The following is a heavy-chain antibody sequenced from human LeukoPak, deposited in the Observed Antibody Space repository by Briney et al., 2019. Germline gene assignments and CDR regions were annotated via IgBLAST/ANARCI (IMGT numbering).Heavy chain of an antibody. CDR3: AREGSFSGIYALQY. J-gene: IGHJ4*02. Sequence: GGSLRLSCAASGFTFSIHWMHWVRQTPGQGLVWVSRMNTDGTNTAYADSVKGRFTISRDNARNTLFLQMNSLSPEDTAVYYGAREGSFSGIYALQYWGQGTVVTVSS. D-gene: IGHD1-26*01. CDR2: MNTDGTNT. V-gene: IGHV3-74*01. CDR1: GFTFSIHW.